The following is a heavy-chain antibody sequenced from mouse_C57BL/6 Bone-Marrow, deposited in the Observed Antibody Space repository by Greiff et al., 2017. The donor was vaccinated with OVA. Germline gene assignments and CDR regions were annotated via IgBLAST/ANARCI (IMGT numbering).Heavy chain of an antibody. D-gene: IGHD2-1*01. Sequence: LMESGGGLVKPGGSLKLSCAASGFTFSNYAMSWVRQTPEKRLEWVATISDGGSYTYYPDNVKGRFTISRDNAKNNLYLQMSHLKSEDTAMYYCAGYANSYAMDYWGQGTSVTVSS. V-gene: IGHV5-4*01. CDR2: ISDGGSYT. CDR1: GFTFSNYA. J-gene: IGHJ4*01. CDR3: AGYANSYAMDY.